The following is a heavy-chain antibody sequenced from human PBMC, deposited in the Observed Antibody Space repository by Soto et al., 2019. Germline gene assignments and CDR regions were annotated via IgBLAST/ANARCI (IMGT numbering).Heavy chain of an antibody. CDR2: IYSGGNT. V-gene: IGHV3-53*01. Sequence: EVQLVESGGGLIQPGGSLRLSCAASGFSVSSNYMSWVRQAPGKGLEWVSVIYSGGNTHYADSVKGRFTISRDNSKNTLYLQMNSLRAEDTAVYYCARDSTWIPYYHYGMDVWSQGTTVTVSS. CDR1: GFSVSSNY. D-gene: IGHD5-18*01. J-gene: IGHJ6*02. CDR3: ARDSTWIPYYHYGMDV.